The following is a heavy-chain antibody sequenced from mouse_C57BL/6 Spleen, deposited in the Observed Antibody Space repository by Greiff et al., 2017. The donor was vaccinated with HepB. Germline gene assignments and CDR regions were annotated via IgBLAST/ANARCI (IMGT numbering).Heavy chain of an antibody. Sequence: QVQLQQPGAELVKPGASVKLSGKASGYTFTSYWMHWVKQRPGQGLEWIGMIHPNSGSTNYNEKFKSKATLTVDKSSSTAYMQLSRLTSEDSAVYYCARGTYDYDWFAYWGQGTLVTVSA. CDR2: IHPNSGST. J-gene: IGHJ3*01. D-gene: IGHD2-4*01. CDR1: GYTFTSYW. V-gene: IGHV1-64*01. CDR3: ARGTYDYDWFAY.